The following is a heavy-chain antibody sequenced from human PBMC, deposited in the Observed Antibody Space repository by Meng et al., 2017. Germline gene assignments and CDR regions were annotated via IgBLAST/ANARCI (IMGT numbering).Heavy chain of an antibody. CDR3: ARAYYDILTGSPYYYYYGMDV. CDR2: INPSGGST. D-gene: IGHD3-9*01. V-gene: IGHV1-46*01. Sequence: ASVKVSCKASGYTFTSYYMHWVRQAPGQGLEWMGIINPSGGSTSYAQKFQGRVTITADESTSTAYMELSSLRSEDTAVYYCARAYYDILTGSPYYYYYGMDVWGQGTTVTVSS. CDR1: GYTFTSYY. J-gene: IGHJ6*02.